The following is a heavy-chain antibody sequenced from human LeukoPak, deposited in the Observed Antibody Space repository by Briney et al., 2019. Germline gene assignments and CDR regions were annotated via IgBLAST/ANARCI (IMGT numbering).Heavy chain of an antibody. D-gene: IGHD3-22*01. CDR3: ARDWYYYDSSGYYQYYGMDV. CDR1: GGSISSGGYY. Sequence: SETLSLTCTVSGGSISSGGYYWSWIRQHPGKGLEWIGYIYYSGSTYYNPSLKSRVTISVDTSKNQFSLKLSSVTAADTAVCYCARDWYYYDSSGYYQYYGMDVWGQGTTVTVSS. CDR2: IYYSGST. J-gene: IGHJ6*02. V-gene: IGHV4-31*03.